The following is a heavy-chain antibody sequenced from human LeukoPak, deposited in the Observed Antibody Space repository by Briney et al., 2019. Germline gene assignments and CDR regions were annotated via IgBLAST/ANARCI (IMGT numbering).Heavy chain of an antibody. CDR2: IKQDGSEK. D-gene: IGHD6-13*01. CDR3: ARVKQQLVRLLGRDTTYYYYYYIDV. CDR1: GFTFSNYW. V-gene: IGHV3-7*01. Sequence: GGSLRLSCAASGFTFSNYWMSWVRQAQGRGLEGVANIKQDGSEKHYVDSVEGRFTISRDNAKNSLFLQMNSLRAEDTAVYYCARVKQQLVRLLGRDTTYYYYYYIDVWGKGTTVTVSS. J-gene: IGHJ6*03.